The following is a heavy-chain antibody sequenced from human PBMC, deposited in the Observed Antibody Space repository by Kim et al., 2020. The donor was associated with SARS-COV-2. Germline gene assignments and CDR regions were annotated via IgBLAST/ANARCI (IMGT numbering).Heavy chain of an antibody. Sequence: SETLSLTCSVSGGSISSGGYYWSWIRQHPGKGLEWIGYIYYSGSTYYNPSLKSRVTISVDTSKNQFSLKLSSVTAADTAVYYCARVMTTVRRGASHTMDVWGQGTTVTVSS. V-gene: IGHV4-31*03. CDR3: ARVMTTVRRGASHTMDV. CDR1: GGSISSGGYY. J-gene: IGHJ6*02. CDR2: IYYSGST. D-gene: IGHD4-17*01.